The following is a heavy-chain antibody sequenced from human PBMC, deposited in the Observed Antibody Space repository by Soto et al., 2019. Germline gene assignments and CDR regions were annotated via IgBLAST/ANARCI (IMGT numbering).Heavy chain of an antibody. CDR3: ARRSSGWYFDY. Sequence: HPGGSLRLSCAASGFTFSSYGMHWVRQAPGKGLEWVAVISYDGSNKYYEDSVKGRFTISRDNSKNTLYLQMNSLRAEDTAVYYCARRSSGWYFDYWGQGTLVTVSS. V-gene: IGHV3-30*03. D-gene: IGHD6-19*01. J-gene: IGHJ4*02. CDR2: ISYDGSNK. CDR1: GFTFSSYG.